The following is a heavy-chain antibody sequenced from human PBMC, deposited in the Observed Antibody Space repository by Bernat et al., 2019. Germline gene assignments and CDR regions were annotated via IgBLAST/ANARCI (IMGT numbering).Heavy chain of an antibody. V-gene: IGHV3-73*02. CDR2: IRIKSNSYAT. D-gene: IGHD4-17*01. Sequence: EVQLVESGGGLVQPGGSLKLSCAASGFMFSGSAMHWVRQASGKGLEWVGRIRIKSNSYATAYAASVRGRFTIARDDSKNTAYLQMNSLKNEDTAVYYRKGGYGDYAEVELYWGQGTLVTVSS. J-gene: IGHJ4*02. CDR1: GFMFSGSA. CDR3: KGGYGDYAEVELY.